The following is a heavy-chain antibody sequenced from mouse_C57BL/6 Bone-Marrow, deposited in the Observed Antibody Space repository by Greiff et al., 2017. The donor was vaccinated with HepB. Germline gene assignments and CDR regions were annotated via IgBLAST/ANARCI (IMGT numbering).Heavy chain of an antibody. Sequence: QVQLKQSGAELVKPGASVKLSCKASGYTFTEYTIHWVKQRSGQGLEWIGWFYPGSGSIKYNEKFKDKATLTADKSSSTVYMELSRLTSEDSAVYFCARHEDVGYGYGAWFDYWGQGTLVTVSA. V-gene: IGHV1-62-2*01. D-gene: IGHD2-2*01. J-gene: IGHJ3*01. CDR3: ARHEDVGYGYGAWFDY. CDR2: FYPGSGSI. CDR1: GYTFTEYT.